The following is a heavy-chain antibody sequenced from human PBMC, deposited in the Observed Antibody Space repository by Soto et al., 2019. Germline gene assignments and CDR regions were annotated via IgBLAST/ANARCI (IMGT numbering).Heavy chain of an antibody. D-gene: IGHD6-13*01. Sequence: TWETLSLTCTVSCGSISSGGYYWSWIRQHPGKGLEWVGYIYYSGSTYYNPSLKSRVTISVDTSKNQFSLKLSSVTAADTAVYYCARLPINSSPEGYYFDYWGQGTLVNVSS. CDR1: CGSISSGGYY. CDR3: ARLPINSSPEGYYFDY. CDR2: IYYSGST. V-gene: IGHV4-31*03. J-gene: IGHJ4*02.